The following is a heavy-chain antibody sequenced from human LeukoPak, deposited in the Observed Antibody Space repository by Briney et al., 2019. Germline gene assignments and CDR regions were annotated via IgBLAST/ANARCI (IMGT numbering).Heavy chain of an antibody. Sequence: GRSLRLSCVASGFKFNDYAMHWVRQAPGKGLEWVSGLSWHSGSIGYADSVEGRFIISRDNAKNSLYLEMNSLRPEDSALYYCAKETKVGENLYYFDYWGRGTLVTVSS. D-gene: IGHD1-26*01. V-gene: IGHV3-9*01. J-gene: IGHJ4*02. CDR2: LSWHSGSI. CDR3: AKETKVGENLYYFDY. CDR1: GFKFNDYA.